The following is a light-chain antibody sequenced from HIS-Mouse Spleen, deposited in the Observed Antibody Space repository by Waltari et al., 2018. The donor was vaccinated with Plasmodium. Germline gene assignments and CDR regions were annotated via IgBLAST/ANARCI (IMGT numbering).Light chain of an antibody. J-gene: IGKJ4*01. CDR2: GAS. CDR3: QQYGSSPPLT. V-gene: IGKV3-20*01. CDR1: QSVSSSY. Sequence: IVLTQSPGTLSLSPGEQATLSCRASQSVSSSYLAWYQQKPGQAPRLLIYGASSRATGIPDRFSGSGSGTDFTLTISRLEPEDFAVYYCQQYGSSPPLTFGGGTKVEIK.